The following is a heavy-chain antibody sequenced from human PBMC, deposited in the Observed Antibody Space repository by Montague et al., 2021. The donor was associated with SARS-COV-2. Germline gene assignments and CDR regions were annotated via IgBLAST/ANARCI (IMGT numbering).Heavy chain of an antibody. CDR1: GFSPSTSGVG. J-gene: IGHJ4*02. V-gene: IGHV2-5*02. D-gene: IGHD6-13*01. CDR2: IYWDDDK. CDR3: AHRKVLAAAWDY. Sequence: PALVKPTQTLTLTCTFSGFSPSTSGVGVGWIRQPPGKALEWLALIYWDDDKRYSPSLKSRLTITKDTSKNQVVLTMTNMDPVDTATYYCAHRKVLAAAWDYWGQGTLVTVSS.